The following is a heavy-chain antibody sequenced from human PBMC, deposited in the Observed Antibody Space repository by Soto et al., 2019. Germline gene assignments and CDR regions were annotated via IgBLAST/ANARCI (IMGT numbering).Heavy chain of an antibody. CDR1: GGSISSYY. J-gene: IGHJ4*02. CDR2: IYYSGNT. V-gene: IGHV4-59*01. D-gene: IGHD6-19*01. Sequence: PSETLSLTCTVSGGSISSYYWSWIRQPPGKGLEWIGYIYYSGNTDYNPSLKSRVTISVDTSKNQISLKLSSVTAADTAVYYCARDQGIAVAVFDYWGQGTLVTVSS. CDR3: ARDQGIAVAVFDY.